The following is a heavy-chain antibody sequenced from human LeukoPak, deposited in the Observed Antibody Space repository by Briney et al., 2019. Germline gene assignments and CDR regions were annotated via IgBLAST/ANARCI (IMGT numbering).Heavy chain of an antibody. J-gene: IGHJ4*02. CDR2: IYTSGST. V-gene: IGHV4-61*02. CDR1: GGSISSGSYY. CDR3: ARLGGSYFDY. D-gene: IGHD1-26*01. Sequence: SETLSLTCTVSGGSISSGSYYWSWIRQPAGKGLEWIGRIYTSGSTNYNPSLKSRVTMSVDTSKNQFSLKLSSVTAADTAVYYCARLGGSYFDYWGQGTLVTVSS.